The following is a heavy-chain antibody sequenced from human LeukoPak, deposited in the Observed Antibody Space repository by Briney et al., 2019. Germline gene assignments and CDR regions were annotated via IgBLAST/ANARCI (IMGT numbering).Heavy chain of an antibody. CDR2: MYHSGST. CDR3: ARQAYYGSGSLSYFDY. V-gene: IGHV4-34*01. J-gene: IGHJ4*02. CDR1: GGSFSGYY. D-gene: IGHD3-10*01. Sequence: SETLSLTCAVYGGSFSGYYWSWIRQPPGKGLEWIGYMYHSGSTSYNPSLKTRVTMTVDRPKNQLSLKLSSVTAADTAVYYCARQAYYGSGSLSYFDYWGQGTLVTVSS.